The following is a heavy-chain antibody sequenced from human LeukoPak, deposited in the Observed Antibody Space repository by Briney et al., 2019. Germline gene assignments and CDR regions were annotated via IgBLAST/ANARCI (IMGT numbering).Heavy chain of an antibody. CDR2: MNPNSGNT. CDR3: ARGRGDSGGYYYYYYYYRDV. Sequence: ASVKVSCKASGYTFTSYDINWVRQATGQGLEWMGWMNPNSGNTGYAQKFQGRVTMTRNTSISTAYMELSSLRSEDTAVYYCARGRGDSGGYYYYYYYYRDVWDKGTTV. CDR1: GYTFTSYD. J-gene: IGHJ6*03. V-gene: IGHV1-8*01. D-gene: IGHD3-22*01.